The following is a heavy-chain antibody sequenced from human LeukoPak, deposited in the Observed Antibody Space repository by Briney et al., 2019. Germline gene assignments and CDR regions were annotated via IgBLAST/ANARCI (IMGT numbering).Heavy chain of an antibody. Sequence: PGGSLRLSCAASGFTFSSYSMNWVRQAPGKGLEWVSVISYDGSNKYYADSVKGRFTLSRDNSKNTLYLQMNSLRAEDTAVYYCARDYDYYDSSAQETIFDYWGQGTLVTVSS. J-gene: IGHJ4*02. V-gene: IGHV3-30*03. CDR3: ARDYDYYDSSAQETIFDY. CDR2: ISYDGSNK. CDR1: GFTFSSYS. D-gene: IGHD3-22*01.